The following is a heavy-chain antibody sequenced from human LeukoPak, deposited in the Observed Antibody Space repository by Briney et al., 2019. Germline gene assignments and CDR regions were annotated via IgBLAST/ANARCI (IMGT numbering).Heavy chain of an antibody. CDR1: GYTFTGDY. CDR3: ARGGGVSGPDP. Sequence: ASVKVSCKASGYTFTGDYMHWVRQAPGQGLEWMGWINPNSGGRNYAQKFQGRVTMTRDTSISTAYMELSRLRSDDTAVYYCARGGGVSGPDPWGQGTLVTVSS. V-gene: IGHV1-2*02. J-gene: IGHJ5*02. D-gene: IGHD2-8*02. CDR2: INPNSGGR.